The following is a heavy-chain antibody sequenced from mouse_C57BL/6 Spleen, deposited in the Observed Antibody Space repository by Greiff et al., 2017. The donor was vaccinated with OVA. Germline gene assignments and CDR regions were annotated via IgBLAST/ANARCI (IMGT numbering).Heavy chain of an antibody. CDR1: GYTFTDYN. CDR3: ALYYGSSLDY. J-gene: IGHJ2*01. V-gene: IGHV1-22*01. D-gene: IGHD1-1*01. CDR2: INPNNGGT. Sequence: EVQLQQSGPELVKPGASVKMSCKASGYTFTDYNMHWVKQSHGKSLEWIGYINPNNGGTSYNQKFKGKATLTVNKSSSTAYMELRSLTSEDSAVYYCALYYGSSLDYWGQGTTLTVSS.